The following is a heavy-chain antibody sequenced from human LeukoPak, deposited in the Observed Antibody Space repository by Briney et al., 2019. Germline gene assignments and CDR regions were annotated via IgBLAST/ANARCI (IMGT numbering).Heavy chain of an antibody. V-gene: IGHV4-59*01. CDR3: ARAVYCGGDCYSGAFDI. CDR2: IYYSGST. J-gene: IGHJ3*02. Sequence: PSETLSLTCTVSGGSISSYYWSWIRQPPGKGLEWIGYIYYSGSTNYNPSLKSRVTISVDTSKNQFSLKLSSVTAADTAVYYCARAVYCGGDCYSGAFDIWGQGTMVTVSS. CDR1: GGSISSYY. D-gene: IGHD2-21*02.